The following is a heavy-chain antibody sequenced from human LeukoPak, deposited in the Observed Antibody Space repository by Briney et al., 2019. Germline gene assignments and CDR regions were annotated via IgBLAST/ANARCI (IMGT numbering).Heavy chain of an antibody. J-gene: IGHJ6*02. CDR3: ARDWYGGTDYYYGMDV. D-gene: IGHD4-23*01. CDR1: GGSISSYY. V-gene: IGHV4-59*01. CDR2: IYYGGST. Sequence: PSETLSLTCTVSGGSISSYYWSWIRQPPGKGLEWIGYIYYGGSTNYNPSLKSRVTISVDTSKNQFSLKLSSVTAADTAVYYCARDWYGGTDYYYGMDVWGQGTTVTVSS.